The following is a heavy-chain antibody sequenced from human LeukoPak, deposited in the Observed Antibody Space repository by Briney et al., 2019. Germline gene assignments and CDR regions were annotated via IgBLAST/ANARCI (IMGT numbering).Heavy chain of an antibody. Sequence: PSETLSLTCAVYGGSFSGYYWSWIRQPLGKGLEWIGEINHSENTDYNPSLKSRVTISVDTSKNQLSLKLSSVTAADTAVYYCARHLRWRTSFSPFDYWGQGTLVTASS. D-gene: IGHD3/OR15-3a*01. CDR1: GGSFSGYY. CDR2: INHSENT. CDR3: ARHLRWRTSFSPFDY. V-gene: IGHV4-34*01. J-gene: IGHJ4*02.